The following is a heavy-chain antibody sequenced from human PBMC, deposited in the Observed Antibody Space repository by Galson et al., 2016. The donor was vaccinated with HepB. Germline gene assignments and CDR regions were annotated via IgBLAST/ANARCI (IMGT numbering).Heavy chain of an antibody. CDR3: ASDDTSWYGKSYYYGMDV. Sequence: VRQAPGHGLEWMGIINPSGGSTSYAQRFQGRLTMTADTSTSTVYMELSSLGSEDTAVYYCASDDTSWYGKSYYYGMDVWGQGTTVTVSS. V-gene: IGHV1-46*01. CDR2: INPSGGST. D-gene: IGHD6-13*01. J-gene: IGHJ6*02.